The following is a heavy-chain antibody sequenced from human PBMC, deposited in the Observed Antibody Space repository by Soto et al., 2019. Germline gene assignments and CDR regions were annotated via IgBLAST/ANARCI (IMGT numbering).Heavy chain of an antibody. J-gene: IGHJ6*02. V-gene: IGHV4-61*01. CDR1: GGSVSSGSYY. Sequence: SETLSLTCTVSGGSVSSGSYYWSWIRQPPGKGLEWIGEIYHGGSTNYNPSLKSRVTISFDKSKNQFSLKLTSVIAADTAVYYCARDRAQLERRDYGMDVWGQGTTVTVSS. CDR2: IYHGGST. CDR3: ARDRAQLERRDYGMDV. D-gene: IGHD1-1*01.